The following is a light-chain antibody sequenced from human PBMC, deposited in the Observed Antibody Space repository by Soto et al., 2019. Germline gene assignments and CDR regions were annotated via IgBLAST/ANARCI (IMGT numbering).Light chain of an antibody. CDR1: SANIGGTS. V-gene: IGLV1-51*01. Sequence: SVLTQPPSVSAAPGQKVTISCSGSSANIGGTSVSWYQQLPWTASTLLRYDDSKRASGIHDRCSGSKSGTSATLGIPGFQTGDEADYYCGSWDSSLSAYVFGTGTKVAVL. CDR3: GSWDSSLSAYV. CDR2: DDS. J-gene: IGLJ1*01.